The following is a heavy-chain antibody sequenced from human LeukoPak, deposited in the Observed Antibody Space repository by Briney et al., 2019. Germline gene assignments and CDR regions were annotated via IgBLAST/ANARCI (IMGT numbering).Heavy chain of an antibody. V-gene: IGHV3-48*04. J-gene: IGHJ6*03. D-gene: IGHD6-25*01. CDR1: GFMFSSYS. CDR3: ARGQGIAADNFYYYMDV. Sequence: GGSLRLSCAGSGFMFSSYSMNWVRQAPGTGLEWISYINSSSTRKYYAVSVKGRFAISRDNANNSLYLEMNSLRAEDTAVYYCARGQGIAADNFYYYMDVWGKGTTVTVSS. CDR2: INSSSTRK.